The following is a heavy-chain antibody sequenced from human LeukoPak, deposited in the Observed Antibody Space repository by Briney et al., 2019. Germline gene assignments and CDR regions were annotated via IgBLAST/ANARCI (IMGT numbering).Heavy chain of an antibody. CDR2: INPNSGGT. J-gene: IGHJ5*02. Sequence: ASVKVSCKASGYTFTCYYMHWGRQAPGQGLGWGGWINPNSGGTNYAQKFQGRVTMTRDTSISTAYMELSRLRSDDTAVYYCARDRDGSGSNWFDPWGQGTLVTVSS. CDR3: ARDRDGSGSNWFDP. D-gene: IGHD3-10*01. V-gene: IGHV1-2*02. CDR1: GYTFTCYY.